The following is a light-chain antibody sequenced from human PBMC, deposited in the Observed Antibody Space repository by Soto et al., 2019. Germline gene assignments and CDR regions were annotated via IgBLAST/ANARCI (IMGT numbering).Light chain of an antibody. CDR1: QSVSSY. Sequence: EIVLTQSPATLSLSPGERATLSCRASQSVSSYLAWYQQKPGQAPRLLIYDASNRATGIPARFSGSGSGTDFTLTISSLEPEDFAVYSCQQYGRPPQTFGQGTKVDIK. CDR3: QQYGRPPQT. CDR2: DAS. J-gene: IGKJ1*01. V-gene: IGKV3-11*01.